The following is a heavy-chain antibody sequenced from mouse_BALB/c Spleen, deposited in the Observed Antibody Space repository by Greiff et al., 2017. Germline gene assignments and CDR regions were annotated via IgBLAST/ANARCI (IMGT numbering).Heavy chain of an antibody. CDR2: IDPANGNT. CDR1: GFNIKDTY. Sequence: EVQLHQSGAELVKPGASVTLSCTASGFNIKDTYMHWVKQRPEQGLEWIGRIDPANGNTKYDPKFQGKATITADTSSNTAYLQLSSLTSEDTAVYYCARSTMKNYFDYWGQGTTLTVSS. V-gene: IGHV14-3*02. D-gene: IGHD2-4*01. CDR3: ARSTMKNYFDY. J-gene: IGHJ2*01.